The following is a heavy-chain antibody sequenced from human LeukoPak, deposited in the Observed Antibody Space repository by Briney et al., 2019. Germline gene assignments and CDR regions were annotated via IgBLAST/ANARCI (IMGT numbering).Heavy chain of an antibody. CDR3: ARRSVTAISSYFDY. CDR1: GFTFSSYW. Sequence: PGGSLRLPCAASGFTFSSYWMSWVRQAPGKGLEWVANIKQDGSEKYYVDSVKGRFTISRDNAKNSLHLQMNSLRAEDTAVYYCARRSVTAISSYFDYWGQGTLVTVSS. D-gene: IGHD2-21*02. J-gene: IGHJ4*02. V-gene: IGHV3-7*01. CDR2: IKQDGSEK.